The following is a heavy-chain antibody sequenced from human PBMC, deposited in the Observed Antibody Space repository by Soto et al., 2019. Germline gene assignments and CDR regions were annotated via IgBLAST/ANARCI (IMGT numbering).Heavy chain of an antibody. V-gene: IGHV1-46*01. Sequence: ASVKVSCKASGYTFTSYYMHWVRQAPGQGLEWMGIINPSGGSTSYAQKFQGRVTMTRDTSTSTAYMELRSLRSDDTAVYYCAREDPRPLMTTVTRAFDIWGQGTMVTVSS. CDR3: AREDPRPLMTTVTRAFDI. CDR1: GYTFTSYY. CDR2: INPSGGST. J-gene: IGHJ3*02. D-gene: IGHD4-17*01.